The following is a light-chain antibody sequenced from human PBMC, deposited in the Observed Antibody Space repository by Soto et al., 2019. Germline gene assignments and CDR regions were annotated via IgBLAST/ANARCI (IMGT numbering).Light chain of an antibody. CDR3: QQSHTIPWT. CDR2: GAS. V-gene: IGKV1-39*01. Sequence: DIQMTQSPPSLSASVGDRVTITCRASQSINIYLNWYQQSPGKAPNLLIYGASSLQSGVPSRFSGGGSGTDFTLTISSLQPEDFAPYYCQQSHTIPWTFGPGTNVEIK. J-gene: IGKJ1*01. CDR1: QSINIY.